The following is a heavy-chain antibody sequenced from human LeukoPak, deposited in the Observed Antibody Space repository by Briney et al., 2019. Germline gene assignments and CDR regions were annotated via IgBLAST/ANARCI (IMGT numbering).Heavy chain of an antibody. J-gene: IGHJ3*02. Sequence: GGSLRLSCAASGFTFSSYEMNWVRQAPGKGLEWVSYISSSGSTIYYADSVKGRFTISRDNAKNSLYLQINSLRAEDTAVYYCAREYSSSWSNAFDIWGQGTMVTVSS. V-gene: IGHV3-48*03. CDR1: GFTFSSYE. D-gene: IGHD6-13*01. CDR2: ISSSGSTI. CDR3: AREYSSSWSNAFDI.